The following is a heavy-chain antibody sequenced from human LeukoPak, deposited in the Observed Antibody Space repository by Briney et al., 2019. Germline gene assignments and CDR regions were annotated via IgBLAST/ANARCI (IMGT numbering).Heavy chain of an antibody. Sequence: SQTLSLTCAISGDSVSSTSAAWNWITHSPSRGLEWLGRTYYRSKWYNDYAVSVKSRITINPHTSKNQFSLQLNSVTPEDTAVYYCARDQGYCSGGSCYEPIDYWGQGTLVTVSS. D-gene: IGHD2-15*01. CDR1: GDSVSSTSAA. CDR3: ARDQGYCSGGSCYEPIDY. J-gene: IGHJ4*02. CDR2: TYYRSKWYN. V-gene: IGHV6-1*01.